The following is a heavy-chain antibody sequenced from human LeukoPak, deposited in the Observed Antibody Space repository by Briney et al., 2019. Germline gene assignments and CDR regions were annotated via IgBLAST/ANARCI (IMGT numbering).Heavy chain of an antibody. CDR3: ARQLDYGGFGAFGI. Sequence: GESLRISCKGSGYTFTNYWIHWVRQMPGKGLEWMGNVYPGDSDTRYSPSFQGQVTISADKSITTTYLQWNSLKASDTAIYYCARQLDYGGFGAFGIWGQGTMVTVSS. J-gene: IGHJ3*02. D-gene: IGHD4-23*01. CDR1: GYTFTNYW. V-gene: IGHV5-51*01. CDR2: VYPGDSDT.